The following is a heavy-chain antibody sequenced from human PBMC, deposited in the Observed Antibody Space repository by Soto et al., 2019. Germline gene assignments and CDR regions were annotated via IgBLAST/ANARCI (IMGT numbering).Heavy chain of an antibody. CDR3: ATRITVFGLLIPPFDP. D-gene: IGHD3-3*01. J-gene: IGHJ5*02. CDR2: INHTGGT. Sequence: QVHLQQWGAGLLKPSETLSLTCAIYGGSVNGYYWNWIRQPPGKGLEWIGEINHTGGTHYNPSLKSRVTMSVDTSKNQFSLRLSSVTAADTAIYYCATRITVFGLLIPPFDPWGQGTQVTVSS. CDR1: GGSVNGYY. V-gene: IGHV4-34*02.